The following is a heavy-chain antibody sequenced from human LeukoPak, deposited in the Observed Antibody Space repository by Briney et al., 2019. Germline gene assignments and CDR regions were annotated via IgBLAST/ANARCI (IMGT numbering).Heavy chain of an antibody. D-gene: IGHD3-22*01. CDR2: IYSGGST. Sequence: GSLRLSCAASGFTVSSNYMSWVRQAPGKGLVWVSVIYSGGSTYYADSVKGRFTISRDNSKNTLYLQMNSLRAEDTAVYYCARAMGMGGYYYDYWGQGTLVTVSS. V-gene: IGHV3-53*01. CDR3: ARAMGMGGYYYDY. CDR1: GFTVSSNY. J-gene: IGHJ4*02.